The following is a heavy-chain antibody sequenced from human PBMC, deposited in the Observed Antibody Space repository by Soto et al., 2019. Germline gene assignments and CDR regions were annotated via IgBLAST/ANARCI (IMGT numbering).Heavy chain of an antibody. D-gene: IGHD2-15*01. CDR3: AHRGRSGGWHYFDY. J-gene: IGHJ4*02. V-gene: IGHV2-5*02. Sequence: QITLKESGPTLVKPTQTLTLTCTFSGFSLSTSGVGVAWIRQPPGKALEWLALIYWDDDKRYSPSLNSRLAITKDTSKTQVVLTMTNMDPVDTATYYCAHRGRSGGWHYFDYWGQGTWSPSPQ. CDR2: IYWDDDK. CDR1: GFSLSTSGVG.